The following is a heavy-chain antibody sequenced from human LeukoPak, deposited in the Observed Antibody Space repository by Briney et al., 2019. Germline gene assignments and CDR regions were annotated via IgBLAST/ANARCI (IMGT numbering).Heavy chain of an antibody. D-gene: IGHD2-2*01. J-gene: IGHJ4*02. CDR3: AKYSSTANFPREGFDY. V-gene: IGHV3-23*01. CDR1: GFTFRTYA. CDR2: ISGSGNSA. Sequence: GGSLRLSCAASGFTFRTYAMSCIRQAPGKGLEWVAGISGSGNSAYYADSVKGRFTISRDNSKSMLYLQMDSLRAEETAVFYCAKYSSTANFPREGFDYWGQGTLVTVSS.